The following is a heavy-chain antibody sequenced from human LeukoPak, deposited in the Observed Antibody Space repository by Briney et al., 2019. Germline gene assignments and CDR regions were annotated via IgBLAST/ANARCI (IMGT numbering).Heavy chain of an antibody. V-gene: IGHV1-2*06. CDR1: GYTFTGYY. CDR2: INPNSGGT. J-gene: IGHJ5*02. CDR3: ARVRVGLNWFDP. Sequence: ASVKVSCKASGYTFTGYYMHWVRQAPGQGLEWMGRINPNSGGTNYAQKFQGRVTMTRDTSISTAYMELSRLRSDDTAVYYCARVRVGLNWFDPWGQGTLVTVSS. D-gene: IGHD1-26*01.